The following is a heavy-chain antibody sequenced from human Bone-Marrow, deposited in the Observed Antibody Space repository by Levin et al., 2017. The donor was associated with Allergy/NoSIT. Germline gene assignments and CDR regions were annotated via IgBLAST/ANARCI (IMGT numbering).Heavy chain of an antibody. J-gene: IGHJ5*01. Sequence: PSETLSLTCTVSGDSISSGDNYWSWIRQPPGKGLEWIGYIFYSGSTDYNPSLRSRITISVDTSKNQFSLRLSSVTAADTAVYFCARKGYGYWFDSWGQGTLVTVSS. CDR3: ARKGYGYWFDS. V-gene: IGHV4-30-4*01. CDR2: IFYSGST. D-gene: IGHD5-18*01. CDR1: GDSISSGDNY.